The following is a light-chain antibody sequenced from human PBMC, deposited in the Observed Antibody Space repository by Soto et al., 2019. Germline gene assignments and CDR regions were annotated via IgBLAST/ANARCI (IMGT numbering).Light chain of an antibody. V-gene: IGKV3-20*01. Sequence: EIVLTQSPGTLSLSPGVRATLSCRASQSVSGSYLAWYQQKPGQAPRLLIYGASSRATGIPDRFSGSGSGTDFTLTISRLEPEDFAVYYCQQYGTSVLTFGGGTKVEIK. CDR3: QQYGTSVLT. CDR1: QSVSGSY. CDR2: GAS. J-gene: IGKJ4*01.